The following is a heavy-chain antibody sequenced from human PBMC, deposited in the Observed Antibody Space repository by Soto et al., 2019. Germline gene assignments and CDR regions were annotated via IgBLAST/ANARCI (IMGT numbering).Heavy chain of an antibody. CDR2: IWYDGNNK. CDR1: GFTFSSYD. Sequence: PGGSLRLSCAGSGFTFSSYDMHWVRQAPGKGLEWVALIWYDGNNKNYADSVKGRFTISRDNSRNTLYLQMNGLRAEDTALYYCVRGKAPTTSVTTFHYWGQGTPVTVSS. V-gene: IGHV3-33*01. D-gene: IGHD4-17*01. J-gene: IGHJ4*02. CDR3: VRGKAPTTSVTTFHY.